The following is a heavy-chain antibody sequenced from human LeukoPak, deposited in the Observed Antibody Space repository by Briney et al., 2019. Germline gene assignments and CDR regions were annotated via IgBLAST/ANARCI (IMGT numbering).Heavy chain of an antibody. CDR3: ARALWFGEYLYYFDY. Sequence: PGGSLRLSCAASGFTFSSYSMNWVRQAPGKGLEWVSSISSSSSFIYYAHSLKGRFTISRDNAKNSLYLQMNSLRAEDTAVYYCARALWFGEYLYYFDYWGQGTLVTVSS. CDR2: ISSSSSFI. V-gene: IGHV3-21*01. J-gene: IGHJ4*02. CDR1: GFTFSSYS. D-gene: IGHD3-10*01.